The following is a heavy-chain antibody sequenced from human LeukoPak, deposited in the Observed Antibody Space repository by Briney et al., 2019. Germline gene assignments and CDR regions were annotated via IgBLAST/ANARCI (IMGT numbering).Heavy chain of an antibody. J-gene: IGHJ3*02. CDR3: AKSTRSYYTHAFDI. D-gene: IGHD2-2*01. V-gene: IGHV3-23*01. CDR2: ITGSGTAT. CDR1: EFTFMNYV. Sequence: GGSLRLSCAASEFTFMNYVVSWVRQAPGKGLEWVSSITGSGTATYYADSVRGRVIISRDNSKNTLYLQINTLRADDTAVYYCAKSTRSYYTHAFDIWGQGTLVVVSS.